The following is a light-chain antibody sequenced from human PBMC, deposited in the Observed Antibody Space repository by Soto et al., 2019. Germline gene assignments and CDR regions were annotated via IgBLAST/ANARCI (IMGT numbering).Light chain of an antibody. CDR1: ANDVGGHNY. CDR2: DVT. J-gene: IGLJ1*01. CDR3: FSYAGSDTFV. Sequence: QSALTQPRSVSGSPGQSATISCTGTANDVGGHNYVSWYQQHPGEAPKLLIYDVTERPSGVPDRFSGSKSGTTASLTISGLQTEDEADYYCFSYAGSDTFVFGTGTKLTVL. V-gene: IGLV2-11*01.